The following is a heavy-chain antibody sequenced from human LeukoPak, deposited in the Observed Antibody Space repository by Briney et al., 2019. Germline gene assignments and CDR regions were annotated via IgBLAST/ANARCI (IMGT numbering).Heavy chain of an antibody. CDR2: IYYSGST. CDR1: GGSIFSTSYY. D-gene: IGHD6-19*01. V-gene: IGHV4-39*01. CDR3: ARTRLSSGWYRGYYFDY. Sequence: SETLSLTCTVSGGSIFSTSYYWGWIRQPPGKGLEWIGNIYYSGSTYYNPSLKSRVTISVDTSKNQFSLKLSSVTAADTAVYYCARTRLSSGWYRGYYFDYWGQGTLVTVSS. J-gene: IGHJ4*02.